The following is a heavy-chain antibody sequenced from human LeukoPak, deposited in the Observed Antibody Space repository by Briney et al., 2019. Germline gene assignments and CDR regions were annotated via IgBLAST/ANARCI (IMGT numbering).Heavy chain of an antibody. Sequence: PSETLSLTCTVSGGSISSSSYYWGWIRQPPGKGLEWIGSIYYSGSTYYNPSLKSRVTISVDRSKNQFSLKLSSVTAADTAVYYCARDRGTPNWYFDLWGRGTLVTVSS. D-gene: IGHD3-10*01. V-gene: IGHV4-39*07. CDR2: IYYSGST. CDR3: ARDRGTPNWYFDL. J-gene: IGHJ2*01. CDR1: GGSISSSSYY.